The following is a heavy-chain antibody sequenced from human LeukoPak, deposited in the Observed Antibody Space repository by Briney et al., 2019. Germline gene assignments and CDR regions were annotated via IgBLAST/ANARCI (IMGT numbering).Heavy chain of an antibody. CDR3: AKGGSGYCSSTSCLRFDP. CDR2: ISAYNGNT. J-gene: IGHJ5*02. D-gene: IGHD2-2*01. Sequence: ASVKVSCKASGYTFTSYGISWVRQAPGQGLEWMGWISAYNGNTNYAQKLQGRVTMTTDTSTSTAYMELRSLRSDDTAVYYCAKGGSGYCSSTSCLRFDPWGQGTLVTVSS. CDR1: GYTFTSYG. V-gene: IGHV1-18*01.